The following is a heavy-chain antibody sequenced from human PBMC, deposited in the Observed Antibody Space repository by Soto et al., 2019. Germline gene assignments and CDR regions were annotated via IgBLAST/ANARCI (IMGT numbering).Heavy chain of an antibody. J-gene: IGHJ3*02. CDR1: GYTFTSYY. V-gene: IGHV1-46*03. CDR3: ALTGCGSCAFDI. D-gene: IGHD2-15*01. Sequence: ASVKVSCKASGYTFTSYYMHWVRQAPGQGLEWMGIINPSGGSTSYAQKFQGRVTMTRDTSTSTVYMELSSLRSEDTAVYYCALTGCGSCAFDIWGQGTMVTGSS. CDR2: INPSGGST.